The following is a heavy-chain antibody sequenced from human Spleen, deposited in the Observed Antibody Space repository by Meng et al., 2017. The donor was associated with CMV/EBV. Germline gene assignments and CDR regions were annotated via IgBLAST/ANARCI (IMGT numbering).Heavy chain of an antibody. J-gene: IGHJ4*02. V-gene: IGHV3-30*04. CDR2: ISYDGSKT. Sequence: ASSGSTFSSNNMRWVRQPPGKGLEWVAVISYDGSKTDYGDSMKGRFTLARDNFKTTLYLQMNSLSADDTAVYYCARERPRTTVCFDYWGQGTLVTVSS. CDR1: GSTFSSNN. D-gene: IGHD4-11*01. CDR3: ARERPRTTVCFDY.